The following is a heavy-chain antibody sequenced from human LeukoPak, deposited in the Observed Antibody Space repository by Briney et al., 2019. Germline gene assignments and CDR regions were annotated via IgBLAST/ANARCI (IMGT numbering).Heavy chain of an antibody. V-gene: IGHV4-39*07. D-gene: IGHD5-18*01. CDR3: ARDLSGVTGYTYGRGIDY. J-gene: IGHJ4*02. CDR1: GGCMSSHY. Sequence: SETLSLTCTVSGGCMSSHYWSWIRQPPGKGLEWIGSIYYSGSTYYNPSLKSRVTISVDTSKNQFSLKLSSVTAADTVVYYCARDLSGVTGYTYGRGIDYWGQGTLVTVSS. CDR2: IYYSGST.